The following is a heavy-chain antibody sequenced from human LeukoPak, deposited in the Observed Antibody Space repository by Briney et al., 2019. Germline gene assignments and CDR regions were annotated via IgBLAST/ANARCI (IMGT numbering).Heavy chain of an antibody. CDR3: AKMGNYYYYMDV. J-gene: IGHJ6*03. CDR2: ISGSGGST. CDR1: GFTFSSYA. V-gene: IGHV3-23*01. D-gene: IGHD1-26*01. Sequence: GGSLRLSCAATGFTFSSYAMSWVRQAPGKGLEWVSDISGSGGSTYYADSVKGRFTISRDNSKNTLYLQLNSLRAEDTAVYYCAKMGNYYYYMDVWGKGTTVTVSS.